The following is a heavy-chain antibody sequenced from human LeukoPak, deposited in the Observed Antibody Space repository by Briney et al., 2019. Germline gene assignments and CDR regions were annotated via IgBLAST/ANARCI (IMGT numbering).Heavy chain of an antibody. D-gene: IGHD2-15*01. CDR2: ISNDGTKE. Sequence: SGGSLRLSCAASGFTFSGYAIHWVRQAPGKGLDWVAVISNDGTKEYYADSVKGRFTISRDGSKNTVFLQMNSLRAEDTAMFYCARGYGGYGLDVWGQRTTVTVSS. J-gene: IGHJ6*02. V-gene: IGHV3-30*04. CDR1: GFTFSGYA. CDR3: ARGYGGYGLDV.